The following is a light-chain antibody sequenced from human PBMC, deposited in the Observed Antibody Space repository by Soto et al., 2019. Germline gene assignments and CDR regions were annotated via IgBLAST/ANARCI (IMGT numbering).Light chain of an antibody. CDR1: SSNIGAGYD. J-gene: IGLJ1*01. CDR2: GNS. CDR3: QSYDSSLSGSNV. Sequence: VLTKPPSVSGVPGQRGTISCTRSSSNIGAGYDVHWYQQLPGTAPKLLIYGNSNRPSGVPDRFSGSKSGTSASLAITGLQAEDEADYYCQSYDSSLSGSNVFGTGTKVTVL. V-gene: IGLV1-40*01.